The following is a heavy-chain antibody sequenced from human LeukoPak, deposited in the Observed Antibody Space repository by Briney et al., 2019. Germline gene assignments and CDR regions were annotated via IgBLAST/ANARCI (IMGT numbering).Heavy chain of an antibody. CDR3: ARAVTKDYYYYYMDV. CDR1: GGSISSSSYY. CDR2: IYYSGST. V-gene: IGHV4-39*07. J-gene: IGHJ6*03. Sequence: PSETLSLTCTVSGGSISSSSYYWGWIRQPPGKGLEWIGSIYYSGSTYYNPSLKSRVTVSVDTSKNQFSLKLSSVTAADTAVYYCARAVTKDYYYYYMDVWGKGTTVTVSS. D-gene: IGHD2-2*01.